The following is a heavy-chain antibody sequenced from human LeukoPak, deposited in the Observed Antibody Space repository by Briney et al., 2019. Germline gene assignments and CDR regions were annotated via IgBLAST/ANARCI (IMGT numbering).Heavy chain of an antibody. CDR1: GGSISSSSYY. D-gene: IGHD3-10*01. Sequence: SETLSLTCTVSGGSISSSSYYWGWIRQPPGKGLEWIGSIYYSGSTYYNPSLKSRVTISVDTSKNQFSLKLSSVTAADTAVYYCARHGDYGSGATPDYWGQGTLVTVSS. V-gene: IGHV4-39*01. CDR3: ARHGDYGSGATPDY. J-gene: IGHJ4*02. CDR2: IYYSGST.